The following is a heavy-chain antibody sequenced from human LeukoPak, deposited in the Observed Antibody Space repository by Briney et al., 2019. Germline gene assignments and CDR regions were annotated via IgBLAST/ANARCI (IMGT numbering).Heavy chain of an antibody. V-gene: IGHV4-59*01. CDR3: AREVGSGSFDY. CDR1: GGSISSYY. J-gene: IGHJ4*02. Sequence: SETLSLTCTVSGGSISSYYWSWIRQPPGKGLEWIGYIYYSGSTNYNPSLKSRVTISVDKSKNQFSLKLSSVTAADTAVYYCAREVGSGSFDYWGQGTLVTVSS. CDR2: IYYSGST. D-gene: IGHD6-19*01.